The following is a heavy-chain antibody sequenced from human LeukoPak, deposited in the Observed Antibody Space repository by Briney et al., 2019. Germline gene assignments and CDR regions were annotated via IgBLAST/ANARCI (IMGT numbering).Heavy chain of an antibody. CDR2: QSGRT. D-gene: IGHD5-24*01. J-gene: IGHJ1*01. Sequence: SETLSLTCAVSGGSISNWWSWVRQPPGKGLECQSGRTNYNPSLKSRVFISVDNSKNQFSLNLRPVTAADTAVYYCARHMEMTGTRGFPDWGQGTLVTVSS. CDR3: ARHMEMTGTRGFPD. CDR1: GGSISNW. V-gene: IGHV4-4*02.